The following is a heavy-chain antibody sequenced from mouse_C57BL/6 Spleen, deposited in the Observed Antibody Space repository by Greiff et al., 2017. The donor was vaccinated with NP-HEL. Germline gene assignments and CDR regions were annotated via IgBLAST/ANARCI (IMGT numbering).Heavy chain of an antibody. D-gene: IGHD1-1*01. V-gene: IGHV1-64*01. CDR3: ARTSYDWYFDV. CDR2: IHPNSGST. Sequence: VQLQQPGAELVKPGASVKLSCKASGYTFTSYWMHWLKQRPGQGLEWIGMIHPNSGSTNYNEKFKSKATLTVDKSSSTAYMQLSSLTSEDSAVYYCARTSYDWYFDVWGTGTTVTVSS. CDR1: GYTFTSYW. J-gene: IGHJ1*03.